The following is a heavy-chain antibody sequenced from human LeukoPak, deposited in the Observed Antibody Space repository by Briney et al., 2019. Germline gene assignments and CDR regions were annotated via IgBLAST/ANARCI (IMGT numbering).Heavy chain of an antibody. V-gene: IGHV4-31*03. J-gene: IGHJ4*02. D-gene: IGHD6-13*01. CDR2: IYYSGST. CDR1: GGSISSGGYY. CDR3: AKEKGIAAAGTPADY. Sequence: SQTLSLTCTVSGGSISSGGYYWSWIRQHPGKGLEWIGYIYYSGSTYYNPSLKSRVTISVDTSKNQFSLKLSSVTAADTAVYYCAKEKGIAAAGTPADYWGQGTLVTVSS.